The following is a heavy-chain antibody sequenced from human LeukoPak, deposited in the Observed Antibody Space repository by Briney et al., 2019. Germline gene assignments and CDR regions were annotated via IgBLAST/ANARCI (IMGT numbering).Heavy chain of an antibody. CDR3: ARNEWSRGPPSY. Sequence: GGSLRLSCAASGFTFSSYSMNWVRQAPGKGLEWVSSISSSSSYIYYADSVKGRFTISRDNAKNSLYLQMNSLRAEDTAVYYCARNEWSRGPPSYWGQGTLVTVSS. CDR1: GFTFSSYS. D-gene: IGHD3-3*01. CDR2: ISSSSSYI. J-gene: IGHJ4*02. V-gene: IGHV3-21*01.